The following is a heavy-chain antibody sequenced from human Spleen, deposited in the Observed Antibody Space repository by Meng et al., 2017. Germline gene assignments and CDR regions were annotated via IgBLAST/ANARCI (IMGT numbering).Heavy chain of an antibody. CDR3: ARHGEKELDEVALFY. CDR2: IYSGDTAT. Sequence: GESLKISCKGSGYSFTSYWIGWVRQMPGKGLEWMGIIYSGDTATRYSPSFQGQVTISADKSISIDYLQWSSLKASDPAMYYCARHGEKELDEVALFYWVRGTLVTVSS. CDR1: GYSFTSYW. V-gene: IGHV5-51*01. D-gene: IGHD5-12*01. J-gene: IGHJ4*02.